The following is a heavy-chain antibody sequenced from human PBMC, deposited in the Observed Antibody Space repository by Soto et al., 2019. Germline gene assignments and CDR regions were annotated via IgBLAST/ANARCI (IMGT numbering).Heavy chain of an antibody. Sequence: PSETLSLTCAVYGGSFSGYYWSWIRQPPGKGLEWIGEINHSGSTNYNPSLKSRVTISVDTSKNQFSLKLSSVTAADTAVYFCVRRGRTSNGDWFDLWGQGTLVTVSS. CDR3: VRRGRTSNGDWFDL. V-gene: IGHV4-34*01. J-gene: IGHJ5*02. D-gene: IGHD3-3*02. CDR1: GGSFSGYY. CDR2: INHSGST.